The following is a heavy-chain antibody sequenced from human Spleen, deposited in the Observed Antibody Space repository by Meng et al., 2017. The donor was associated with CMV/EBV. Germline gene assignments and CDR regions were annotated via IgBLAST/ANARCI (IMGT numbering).Heavy chain of an antibody. Sequence: GGSLRLSCAASGFTFSSYAMHWVRQAPGKGLEWVAVISFDGNNKYHADSVKGRFTISRDNSKNMLFLRMNSLRAEDTAVYYCARGRYYYDTSRLKDYWGQGTLVTVSS. J-gene: IGHJ4*02. CDR2: ISFDGNNK. D-gene: IGHD3-22*01. CDR3: ARGRYYYDTSRLKDY. V-gene: IGHV3-30-3*01. CDR1: GFTFSSYA.